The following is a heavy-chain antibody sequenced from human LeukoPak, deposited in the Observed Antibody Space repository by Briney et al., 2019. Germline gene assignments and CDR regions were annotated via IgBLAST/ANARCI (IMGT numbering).Heavy chain of an antibody. CDR2: ISGSGGST. J-gene: IGHJ4*02. D-gene: IGHD3-22*01. CDR3: ATYDSSGYGLFDY. CDR1: GFTFSSYA. Sequence: GGSLRLSCAASGFTFSSYAMSWVRQPPGKGLEGVSAISGSGGSTYYADSVKGRFTISRDNSKNTLYLQMNSLRAEDTAVYYCATYDSSGYGLFDYWGQGTLVTVSS. V-gene: IGHV3-23*01.